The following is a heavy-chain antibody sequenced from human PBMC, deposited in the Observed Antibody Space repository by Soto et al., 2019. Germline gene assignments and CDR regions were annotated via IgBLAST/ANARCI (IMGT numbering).Heavy chain of an antibody. Sequence: ASVKVSCKASGYTFTSYGISWVRQAPGQGLEWMGWISAYNGNTNYAQKLQGRVTMTTDTSTSTAYMELKSLRSDDTAVYYCGRDQGFLEWMGLVHPWGQGNLVTVS. V-gene: IGHV1-18*01. CDR1: GYTFTSYG. D-gene: IGHD3-3*01. CDR2: ISAYNGNT. J-gene: IGHJ5*02. CDR3: GRDQGFLEWMGLVHP.